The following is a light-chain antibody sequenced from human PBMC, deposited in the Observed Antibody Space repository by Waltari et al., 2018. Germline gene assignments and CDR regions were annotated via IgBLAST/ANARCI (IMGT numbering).Light chain of an antibody. J-gene: IGKJ5*01. CDR3: QHYNTCTRSMT. CDR1: RSISKW. Sequence: ARRSISKWLSWYQQKPGKAPKQLINKASTLESGVPPRFSGSGSWTEFIPTISSMQQDDYATDYCQHYNTCTRSMTFGQGTRLEIQ. CDR2: KAS. V-gene: IGKV1-5*03.